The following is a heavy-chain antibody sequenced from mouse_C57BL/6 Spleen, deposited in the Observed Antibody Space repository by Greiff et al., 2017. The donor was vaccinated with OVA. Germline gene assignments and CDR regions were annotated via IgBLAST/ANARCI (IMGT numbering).Heavy chain of an antibody. V-gene: IGHV1-53*01. CDR2: INPSNGGT. J-gene: IGHJ3*01. CDR3: AYYYSSSYAWFAY. CDR1: GYTFTSYW. D-gene: IGHD1-1*01. Sequence: QVQLQQPGTELVKPGASVKLSCKASGYTFTSYWMHWVKQRPGQGLEWIGNINPSNGGTNYNEKFKSKATLTVDKSSSTASMQLSSLTSADSAVYYCAYYYSSSYAWFAYWGQGTLVTVSA.